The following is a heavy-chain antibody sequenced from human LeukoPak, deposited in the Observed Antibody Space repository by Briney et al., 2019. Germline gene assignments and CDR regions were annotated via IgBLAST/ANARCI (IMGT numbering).Heavy chain of an antibody. V-gene: IGHV4-34*01. CDR3: ARDPHYYGSGSYNAFDI. J-gene: IGHJ3*02. CDR1: GGSFSGYY. D-gene: IGHD3-10*01. Sequence: PSETLSLTCAVYGGSFSGYYWSWIRQPPGKGLEWIGEINHSGSTNYNPSLKSRVTMSVDASKNQFSLKLSSVTAADTAVYYCARDPHYYGSGSYNAFDIWGQGTMVTVSS. CDR2: INHSGST.